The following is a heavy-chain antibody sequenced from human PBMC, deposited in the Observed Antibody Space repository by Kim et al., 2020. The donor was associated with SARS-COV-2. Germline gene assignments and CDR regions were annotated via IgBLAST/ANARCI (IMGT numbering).Heavy chain of an antibody. D-gene: IGHD1-7*01. CDR2: ISYDGSNK. CDR3: AKDQKLRYYGMDV. V-gene: IGHV3-30*18. J-gene: IGHJ6*02. Sequence: GGSLRLSCAASGFTFSSYGMHWVRQAPGKGLEWVAVISYDGSNKYYADSVKGRFTISRDNSKNTLYLQMNSLRAEDTAVYYCAKDQKLRYYGMDVWGQGTTVTVSS. CDR1: GFTFSSYG.